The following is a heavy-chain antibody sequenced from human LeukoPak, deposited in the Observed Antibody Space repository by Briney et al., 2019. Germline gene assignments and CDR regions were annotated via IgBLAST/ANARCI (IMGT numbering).Heavy chain of an antibody. CDR3: AKSALPADTGDYFAD. Sequence: GGSLRLSCAASGFTFSSYAMSWVRQAPGKGLEWVSAISGSGGSTYYADSVKGRFTISRDNSKNTLYLQMNSLRAEDTPVYYCAKSALPADTGDYFADWAQGTLATVSS. D-gene: IGHD3-10*01. CDR2: ISGSGGST. V-gene: IGHV3-23*01. CDR1: GFTFSSYA. J-gene: IGHJ4*02.